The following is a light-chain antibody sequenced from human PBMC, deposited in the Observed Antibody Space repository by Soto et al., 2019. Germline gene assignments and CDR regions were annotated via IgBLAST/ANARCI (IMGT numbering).Light chain of an antibody. CDR1: RSVDLW. CDR2: DAF. V-gene: IGKV1-5*01. CDR3: QQYGSSPRT. J-gene: IGKJ1*01. Sequence: DNQMTQSPSTLSASVGDRVTITCRASRSVDLWLAWYQQKPGKAPKLLIYDAFSLESGVPSRFSGSGSGTDFTLTISRVEPEDFAVYCCQQYGSSPRTFGQGTKVDI.